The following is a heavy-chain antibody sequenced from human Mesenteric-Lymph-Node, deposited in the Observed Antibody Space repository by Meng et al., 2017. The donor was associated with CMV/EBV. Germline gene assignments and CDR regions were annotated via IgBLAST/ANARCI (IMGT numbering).Heavy chain of an antibody. V-gene: IGHV3-33*01. CDR2: MCYDGSDI. Sequence: FTLSRYGMHWVRQAPGKGLEWVAVMCYDGSDIHYADSVQGRFTISRDNSKNTLYLEMNSLRVEDTAVYYCARCHRDSSPGCSYYLDSWGQGTLVTVSS. CDR1: FTLSRYG. CDR3: ARCHRDSSPGCSYYLDS. D-gene: IGHD3-10*02. J-gene: IGHJ4*02.